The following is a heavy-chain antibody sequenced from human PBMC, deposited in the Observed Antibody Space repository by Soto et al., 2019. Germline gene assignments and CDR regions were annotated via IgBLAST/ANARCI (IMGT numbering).Heavy chain of an antibody. Sequence: QVQLQESGPGLVKPSETLSLTCSVSGDSITRHYWSWIRQTPGKGLELIVYMYHSVSTTYNPYLKSRVTISVDTSKHQFSLKLTSVTAADTAVYYCATSVIGTTEIFDYWGQGTLVAVSS. D-gene: IGHD1-1*01. J-gene: IGHJ4*02. CDR1: GDSITRHY. V-gene: IGHV4-59*08. CDR2: MYHSVST. CDR3: ATSVIGTTEIFDY.